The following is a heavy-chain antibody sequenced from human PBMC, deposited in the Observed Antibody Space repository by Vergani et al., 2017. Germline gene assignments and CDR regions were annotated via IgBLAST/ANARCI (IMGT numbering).Heavy chain of an antibody. CDR1: GGSFSGYY. J-gene: IGHJ2*01. CDR2: INHSGST. V-gene: IGHV4-34*01. Sequence: QVQLQQWGAGLLKPSETLSLTCAVYGGSFSGYYWSWTRQPPGKGLEWIGEINHSGSTNYNPSLKSRVTISVDTSKNQFSLKLSSVTAADTAVYYCARVVAARPISHWYFDLWGRGTLVTVSS. CDR3: ARVVAARPISHWYFDL. D-gene: IGHD6-6*01.